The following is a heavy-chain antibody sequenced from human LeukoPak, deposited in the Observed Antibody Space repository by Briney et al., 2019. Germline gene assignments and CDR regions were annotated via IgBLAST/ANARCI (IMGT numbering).Heavy chain of an antibody. CDR3: ARDEPGGPVAATGLDY. CDR1: GFTFSSYW. V-gene: IGHV3-7*01. J-gene: IGHJ4*02. Sequence: GGSLRLSCAASGFTFSSYWMSWVRQAPGKGLEWVANIKQDGSEKYYVDSVKGRFTISRDNAKNSLYLQMNSLRAEDTALYYCARDEPGGPVAATGLDYWGQGTLVTVSS. CDR2: IKQDGSEK. D-gene: IGHD6-19*01.